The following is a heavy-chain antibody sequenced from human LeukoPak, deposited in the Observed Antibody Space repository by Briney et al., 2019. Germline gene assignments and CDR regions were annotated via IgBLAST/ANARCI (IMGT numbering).Heavy chain of an antibody. V-gene: IGHV3-23*01. Sequence: GGSLRLSCAVSGFSLSNYAMSWLRQAPGKGLEWVAATSSSDDGKYHAGSVRGRFTISRDNFRNTVYLQMNNVRSEDAARYYCAKAPATSCRGAFCYPLDSWGQGTLVTVSS. CDR3: AKAPATSCRGAFCYPLDS. CDR1: GFSLSNYA. CDR2: TSSSDDGK. D-gene: IGHD2-15*01. J-gene: IGHJ4*02.